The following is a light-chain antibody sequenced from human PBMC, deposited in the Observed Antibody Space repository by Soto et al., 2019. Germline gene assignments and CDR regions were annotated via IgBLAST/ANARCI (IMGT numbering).Light chain of an antibody. CDR1: QSISSY. J-gene: IGKJ1*01. Sequence: EIVLTQSPATLSLSPGERATLSCRASQSISSYLAWYQQKPGQAPRLLIYDASNRATGIPARFSGSESGTDFTLTISSLEPEDFAVYYCHQRSDRTWTFGQGTKVEIK. CDR3: HQRSDRTWT. V-gene: IGKV3-11*01. CDR2: DAS.